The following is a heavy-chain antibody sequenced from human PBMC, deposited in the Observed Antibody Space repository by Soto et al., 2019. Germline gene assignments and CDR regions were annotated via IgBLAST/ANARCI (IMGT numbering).Heavy chain of an antibody. V-gene: IGHV3-33*08. D-gene: IGHD3-22*01. Sequence: GGSLRLSCAASGFTFSSYWMHWVRQAPGKGLEWVAVIWYDGSNKYYADSVKGRFTISRDNSKNTLYLQMNSLRAEDTAVYYCAIGDSSGYYHYYYGMDVWGQGTTVTVSS. CDR3: AIGDSSGYYHYYYGMDV. CDR2: IWYDGSNK. CDR1: GFTFSSYW. J-gene: IGHJ6*02.